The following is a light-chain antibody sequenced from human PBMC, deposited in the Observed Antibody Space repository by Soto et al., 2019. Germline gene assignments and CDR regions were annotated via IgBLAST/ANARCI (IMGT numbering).Light chain of an antibody. CDR2: GAS. V-gene: IGKV3-20*01. J-gene: IGKJ1*01. Sequence: WFQQRPGQPPRLLISGASSRATGIPDRFSGGGSGTDFTLTISRLEPEDFAVYHCQQFGGAPWTFGQGTKVEIK. CDR3: QQFGGAPWT.